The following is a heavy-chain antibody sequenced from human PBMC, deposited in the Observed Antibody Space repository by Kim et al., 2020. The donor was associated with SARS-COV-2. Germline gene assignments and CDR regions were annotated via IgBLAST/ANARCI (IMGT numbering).Heavy chain of an antibody. Sequence: VKGRFTISRDNSKNTLYLQMNSLRAEDTAVYYCAKASHDSSGYYDDYFDYWGQGTLVTVSS. J-gene: IGHJ4*02. D-gene: IGHD3-22*01. V-gene: IGHV3-23*01. CDR3: AKASHDSSGYYDDYFDY.